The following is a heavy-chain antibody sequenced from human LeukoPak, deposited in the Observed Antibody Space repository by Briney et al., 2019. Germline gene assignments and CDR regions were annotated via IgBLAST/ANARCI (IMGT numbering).Heavy chain of an antibody. CDR1: GFTFEDYA. CDR3: AKGKDGRGDWFDP. J-gene: IGHJ5*02. D-gene: IGHD1-26*01. CDR2: ISWNRGSI. Sequence: SLRLSCAASGFTFEDYAVHCVREATGKGLECVSDISWNRGSIGYADSVKRRFTIYRDNPKNSLSLQMKSVRCEHTAVYYCAKGKDGRGDWFDPWGQGTLVTVSS. V-gene: IGHV3-9*01.